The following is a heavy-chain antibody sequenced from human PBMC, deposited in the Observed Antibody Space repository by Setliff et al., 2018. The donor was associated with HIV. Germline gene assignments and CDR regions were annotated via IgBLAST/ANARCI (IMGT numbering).Heavy chain of an antibody. CDR1: GYSISSGYY. CDR2: IYHSGST. D-gene: IGHD3-10*01. CDR3: ARGWFGGYYFDY. J-gene: IGHJ4*02. Sequence: ASETLSLTCAVSGYSISSGYYWGWIRQPPGKGLEWIGYIYHSGSTYYNPSLKSRVTISVDTSKNQFSLKLSFVTAADTAVYYCARGWFGGYYFDYWGQGTLVTVSS. V-gene: IGHV4-38-2*01.